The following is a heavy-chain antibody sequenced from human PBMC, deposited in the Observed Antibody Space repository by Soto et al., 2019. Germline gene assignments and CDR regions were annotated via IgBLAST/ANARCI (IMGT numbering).Heavy chain of an antibody. D-gene: IGHD3-22*01. CDR3: ARGTQYYFDASGFPTGPHFAFDL. Sequence: PSDTLSTTCAVYGGSFSGYYWTWIRQPPGTGLEWIGEINHSGSTNYNPSLKSRVTISVDTSKNQFSLKLTSVTAAGTAVYYCARGTQYYFDASGFPTGPHFAFDLWGQGTMVTVSS. V-gene: IGHV4-34*01. CDR2: INHSGST. CDR1: GGSFSGYY. J-gene: IGHJ3*01.